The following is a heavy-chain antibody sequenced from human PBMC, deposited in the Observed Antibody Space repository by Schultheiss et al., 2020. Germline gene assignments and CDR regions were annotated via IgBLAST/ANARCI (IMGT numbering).Heavy chain of an antibody. V-gene: IGHV4-59*01. CDR2: IYYSGST. J-gene: IGHJ4*02. CDR1: GGSFSGYY. CDR3: ARVIRGPHYYDSSGYRYYFDY. Sequence: SETLSLTCAVYGGSFSGYYWSWIRQPPGKGLEWIGYIYYSGSTNYNPSLKSRVTISVDTSKNQFSLKLSSVTAADTAVYYCARVIRGPHYYDSSGYRYYFDYWGQGTLVTVSS. D-gene: IGHD3-22*01.